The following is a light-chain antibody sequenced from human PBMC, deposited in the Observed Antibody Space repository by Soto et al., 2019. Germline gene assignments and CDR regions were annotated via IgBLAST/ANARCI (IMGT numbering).Light chain of an antibody. J-gene: IGKJ1*01. Sequence: DVVMTPSLLSLPATLGQPASISCRSTQSLVYSDGNTYLNWFQQRPGQYPRRLIYKVSNRVPGVGARFSGSGSGAEFSLKTSRVEAKDVAVYYCMQGTHWSLTFGRGTKVEIK. CDR3: MQGTHWSLT. CDR1: QSLVYSDGNTY. CDR2: KVS. V-gene: IGKV2-30*01.